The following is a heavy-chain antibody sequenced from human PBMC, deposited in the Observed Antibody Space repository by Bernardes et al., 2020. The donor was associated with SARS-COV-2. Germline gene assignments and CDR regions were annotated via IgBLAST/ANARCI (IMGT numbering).Heavy chain of an antibody. Sequence: GSLRRSCAASGFTFSSSVMNWVRQAPGKGLEWVSYISTGGSTKYYADSVKGRFTISRDNAKNSLYLQMNSLRAEDTAVYYCAREYTYGFDSWGQGTLVTVSS. D-gene: IGHD5-18*01. CDR1: GFTFSSSV. CDR2: ISTGGSTK. CDR3: AREYTYGFDS. V-gene: IGHV3-48*03. J-gene: IGHJ4*02.